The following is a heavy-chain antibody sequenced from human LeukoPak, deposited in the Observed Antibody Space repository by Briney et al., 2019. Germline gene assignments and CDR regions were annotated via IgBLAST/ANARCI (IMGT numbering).Heavy chain of an antibody. CDR3: ARGPLGEHAFDI. J-gene: IGHJ3*02. CDR1: GFTFSSYD. Sequence: GGSLRLSCAAPGFTFSSYDMHWVRQATGKGLEWVSAIGTAGDTYYPGSVKGRFTISRENAKNSLYLQMNSLRAGDTAVYYCARGPLGEHAFDIWGQGTMVTVSS. CDR2: IGTAGDT. D-gene: IGHD1-26*01. V-gene: IGHV3-13*01.